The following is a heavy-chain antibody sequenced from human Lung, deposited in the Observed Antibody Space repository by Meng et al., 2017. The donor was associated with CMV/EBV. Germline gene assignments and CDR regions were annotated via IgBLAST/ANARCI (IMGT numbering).Heavy chain of an antibody. CDR1: GFTVSSNY. J-gene: IGHJ4*01. V-gene: IGHV3-53*01. CDR3: ARVAYDFWSGFTYYFDY. CDR2: IYSGGST. Sequence: GEXXTISCAASGFTVSSNYMSWVRQAPGKGLEWVSVIYSGGSTYYADSVKGRFTISRDNSKNTLYLQMNSLRAEDTAVYYCARVAYDFWSGFTYYFDYWRQGXLVTVSS. D-gene: IGHD3-3*01.